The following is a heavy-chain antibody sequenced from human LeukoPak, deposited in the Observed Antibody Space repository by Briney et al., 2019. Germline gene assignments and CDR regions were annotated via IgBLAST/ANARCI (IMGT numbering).Heavy chain of an antibody. CDR3: ARVRTTVVTPGYYYYMDV. CDR2: IIPIFGTA. J-gene: IGHJ6*03. CDR1: GGTFSSYA. V-gene: IGHV1-69*13. D-gene: IGHD4-23*01. Sequence: SVKVSCKASGGTFSSYAISWVRQAPGQGLEWMGGIIPIFGTANYAQKFQGRVTITADESTSTAYMELSSLRSEDTAVYYCARVRTTVVTPGYYYYMDVWGKGTTVAVSS.